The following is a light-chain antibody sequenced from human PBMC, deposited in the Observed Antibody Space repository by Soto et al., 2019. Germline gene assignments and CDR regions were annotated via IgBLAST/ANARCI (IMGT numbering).Light chain of an antibody. CDR2: SAS. J-gene: IGKJ1*01. Sequence: IQMTQSPSSLSASVGDRVTITCRASQNTASSLNWYQQQPGKAPKLLIYSASSLQSGAPSRFSGSGFGTDFTLTISSLHPEDFATYYCQQSYSSPWTFGQGTKVEI. V-gene: IGKV1-39*01. CDR1: QNTASS. CDR3: QQSYSSPWT.